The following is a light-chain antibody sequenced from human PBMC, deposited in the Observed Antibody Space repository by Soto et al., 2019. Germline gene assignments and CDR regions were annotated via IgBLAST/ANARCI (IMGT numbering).Light chain of an antibody. CDR3: QQYNTWPLT. Sequence: EIVMTQSPATLSVSPGERATLSSRASQSVSSNLAWYQQKPGQAPRLLILGASTRATGIPARISGSGSVTEFTLTISSLQSEDFAVYYCQQYNTWPLTFGGGTKVEIK. J-gene: IGKJ4*01. CDR2: GAS. V-gene: IGKV3-15*01. CDR1: QSVSSN.